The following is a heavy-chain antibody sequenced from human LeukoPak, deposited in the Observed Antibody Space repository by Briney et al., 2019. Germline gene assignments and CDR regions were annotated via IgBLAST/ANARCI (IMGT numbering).Heavy chain of an antibody. D-gene: IGHD5-12*01. J-gene: IGHJ5*02. CDR2: INASGTT. CDR3: ARGLSAAYDYNWFDP. CDR1: GDSFSDFY. Sequence: SETLSLTCTVSGDSFSDFYFTWVRQPAGKGLEWSGRINASGTTRFNPSFKSRVTMSLDTSKNQVSLKLTSVTAADTAVYFCARGLSAAYDYNWFDPWGQGTLVTVSS. V-gene: IGHV4-4*07.